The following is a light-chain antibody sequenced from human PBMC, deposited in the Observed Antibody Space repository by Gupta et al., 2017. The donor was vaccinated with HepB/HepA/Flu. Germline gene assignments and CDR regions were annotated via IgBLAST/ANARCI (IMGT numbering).Light chain of an antibody. J-gene: IGLJ2*01. Sequence: QSSLTQPASVSGSPGQSITISCTGTSSDVGGYKYVSWYQQPPVNAPKLMIHDVSDRPSGVSNRFSGSKSGNTASLTISGLQAEDDADYYCSSYRSGSTRVFGGGTKLTVL. CDR2: DVS. CDR1: SSDVGGYKY. CDR3: SSYRSGSTRV. V-gene: IGLV2-14*03.